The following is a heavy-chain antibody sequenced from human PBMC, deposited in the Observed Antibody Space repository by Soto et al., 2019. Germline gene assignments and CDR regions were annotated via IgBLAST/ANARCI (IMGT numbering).Heavy chain of an antibody. CDR2: ISSDGTSR. D-gene: IGHD4-4*01. V-gene: IGHV3-30*18. J-gene: IGHJ6*02. CDR3: AKVRVKDYYYYAMDV. Sequence: LRLSCAASGFTFSSYGMHWVRQAPGKGLEWVAVISSDGTSRFYADSVKGRFTISRDNSKNTLYLQMNSLRAEDTAMYYCAKVRVKDYYYYAMDVWGQGTTVTVYS. CDR1: GFTFSSYG.